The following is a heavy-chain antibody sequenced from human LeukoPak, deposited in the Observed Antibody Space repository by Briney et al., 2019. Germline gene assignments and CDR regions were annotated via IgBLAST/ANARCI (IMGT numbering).Heavy chain of an antibody. CDR3: AKVTAVVVPAASTFDY. CDR1: GFTFSSYA. V-gene: IGHV3-23*01. Sequence: GGSLRLSCAASGFTFSSYAMSWVRQAPGKGLEWVSAISGSGGSTYYADSVKGRFTISRDNSKNTLYLQMNSLRAEDTAVYYCAKVTAVVVPAASTFDYWGQGTLVTSPQ. J-gene: IGHJ4*02. CDR2: ISGSGGST. D-gene: IGHD2-2*01.